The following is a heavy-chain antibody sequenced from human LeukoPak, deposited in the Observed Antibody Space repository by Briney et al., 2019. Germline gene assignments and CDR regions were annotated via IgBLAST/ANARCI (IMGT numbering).Heavy chain of an antibody. D-gene: IGHD2-15*01. V-gene: IGHV3-21*01. Sequence: GGSLRLSCAASGFTFSSYSMNWVRQTPGKGLEWVSSISSSGSYTNYADSVKGRFTISRDNAKNSLDLQMNSLRDDETAVYYCARVGCRGGGCSNRGTYYYGMDVWGQGTTVTVS. CDR1: GFTFSSYS. CDR2: ISSSGSYT. CDR3: ARVGCRGGGCSNRGTYYYGMDV. J-gene: IGHJ6*02.